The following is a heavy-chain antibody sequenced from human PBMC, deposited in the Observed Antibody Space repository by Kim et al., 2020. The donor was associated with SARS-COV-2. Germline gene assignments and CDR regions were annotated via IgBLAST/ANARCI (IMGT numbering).Heavy chain of an antibody. CDR2: IYYSGST. CDR3: ARVGCSSTSCPGYFDL. D-gene: IGHD2-2*01. V-gene: IGHV4-59*01. CDR1: GGSISSYY. J-gene: IGHJ2*01. Sequence: SETLSLTCTVSGGSISSYYWSWIRQPPGKGLEWIGYIYYSGSTNYNPSLKSRVTISVDTSKNQFSLKLSSVTAADMAVYYCARVGCSSTSCPGYFDLWGRGTLVTVSS.